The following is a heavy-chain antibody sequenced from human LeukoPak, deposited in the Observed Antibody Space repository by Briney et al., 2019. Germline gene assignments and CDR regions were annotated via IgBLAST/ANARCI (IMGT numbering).Heavy chain of an antibody. J-gene: IGHJ4*02. D-gene: IGHD2-15*01. CDR2: IIPIFGTA. CDR3: ARGYCSGGSCFLYFDY. V-gene: IGHV1-69*13. Sequence: GASVKVSCKASGYTFTSYAISWVRQAPGQGLEWMGGIIPIFGTANYAQKFQGRVTITADESTSTAYMELSSLRSEDTAVYYCARGYCSGGSCFLYFDYWGQGTLVTVSS. CDR1: GYTFTSYA.